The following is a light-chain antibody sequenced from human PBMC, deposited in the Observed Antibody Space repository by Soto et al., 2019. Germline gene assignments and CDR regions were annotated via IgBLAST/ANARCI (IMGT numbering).Light chain of an antibody. V-gene: IGLV1-47*01. CDR1: SSNIGSNY. Sequence: QSVLTQPPSASGTPGQRVTISCSGSSSNIGSNYVYWYQQLPGTAPKLLIYRNNQRPSGVPDRFSGSKSGTSASLAISGLRSEDEAAYYCAAWVYSLSAHVVFGGWTKLTVL. CDR3: AAWVYSLSAHVV. CDR2: RNN. J-gene: IGLJ2*01.